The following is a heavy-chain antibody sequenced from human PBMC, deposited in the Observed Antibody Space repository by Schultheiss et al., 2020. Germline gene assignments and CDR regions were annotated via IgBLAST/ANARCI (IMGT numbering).Heavy chain of an antibody. CDR1: GFTVSSNY. CDR3: ARPQYSYGLEY. D-gene: IGHD5-18*01. CDR2: VSGSGGST. Sequence: GGSLRLSCAASGFTVSSNYMSWVRQAPGKGLEWLSAVSGSGGSTYYADSVKGRFTISRDNSKNTLYLQMNSLRAEDTAVYYCARPQYSYGLEYWGQGTLVTVSS. V-gene: IGHV3-23*01. J-gene: IGHJ4*02.